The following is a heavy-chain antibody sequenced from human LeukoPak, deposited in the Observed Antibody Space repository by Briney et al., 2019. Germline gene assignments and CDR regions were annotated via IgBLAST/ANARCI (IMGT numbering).Heavy chain of an antibody. CDR3: ASLGGNSEYFDY. CDR1: GGSISSYY. V-gene: IGHV4-59*01. CDR2: IYYSGST. J-gene: IGHJ4*02. D-gene: IGHD4-23*01. Sequence: SETLSLTCTVSGGSISSYYWSWIRQPPGKGLEWIGYIYYSGSTNYNPSLKSRVTISVDTSKNQFSLKLSSVTAADTAVYYCASLGGNSEYFDYWGQGTLVTVSS.